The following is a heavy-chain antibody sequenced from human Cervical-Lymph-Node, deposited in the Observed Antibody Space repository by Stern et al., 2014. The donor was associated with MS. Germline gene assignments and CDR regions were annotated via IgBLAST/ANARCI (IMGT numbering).Heavy chain of an antibody. J-gene: IGHJ4*02. CDR3: ARDGRSSYGSGSYYSSGY. V-gene: IGHV1-2*02. CDR1: GYSFTGYF. CDR2: INPNSGDT. Sequence: VQLVESGAEVKKPGASVKGACKASGYSFTGYFLHWVRQAPGQGLEWMGWINPNSGDTNYSQKFHGRVTMTRDSSSSTAYMELSSLRSDDTAVYYCARDGRSSYGSGSYYSSGYWGQGTLVTVSS. D-gene: IGHD3-10*01.